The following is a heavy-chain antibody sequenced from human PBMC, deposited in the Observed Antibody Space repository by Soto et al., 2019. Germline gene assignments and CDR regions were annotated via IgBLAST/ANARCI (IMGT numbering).Heavy chain of an antibody. CDR3: ARGRTWFAP. J-gene: IGHJ5*02. CDR2: IKQDGSEK. Sequence: VQLVESGGGVVQPGRSLRLSCAASGFTFSAYWMSWVRQAPGQGLEWVANIKQDGSEKYYLDSVMGRFTISRDSAKNSLYLQMNSLRAEDTAVYYCARGRTWFAPWGQGTLVTVSS. CDR1: GFTFSAYW. V-gene: IGHV3-7*01.